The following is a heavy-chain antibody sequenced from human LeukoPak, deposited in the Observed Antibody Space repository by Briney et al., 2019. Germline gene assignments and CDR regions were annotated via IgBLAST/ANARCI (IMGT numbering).Heavy chain of an antibody. CDR1: GFTVGSSY. V-gene: IGHV3-53*01. CDR2: IYSGGNT. J-gene: IGHJ4*02. CDR3: ARLSGSYYEADY. D-gene: IGHD1-26*01. Sequence: TGGSLRLSCAPSGFTVGSSYMGWVRQAPGKGLEWVSVIYSGGNTYYADSMKGRFTLSRDNSKNTLYLQMNSLRAEDTAVYYCARLSGSYYEADYWGQGTLVTVSS.